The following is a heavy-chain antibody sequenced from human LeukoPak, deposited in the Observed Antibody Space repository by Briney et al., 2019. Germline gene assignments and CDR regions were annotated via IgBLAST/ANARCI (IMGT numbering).Heavy chain of an antibody. CDR2: ISYDGSNK. J-gene: IGHJ6*02. CDR3: AKVTAARSYYYYGMDA. V-gene: IGHV3-30*18. Sequence: PGGSLRLSCAASGFTFSSYGMHWVRQAPGKGLEWVAVISYDGSNKYYADSVKGRFTISRDNSKNTLYLQMNSLRAEDTAVYYCAKVTAARSYYYYGMDAWGQGTTVTVSS. CDR1: GFTFSSYG. D-gene: IGHD6-6*01.